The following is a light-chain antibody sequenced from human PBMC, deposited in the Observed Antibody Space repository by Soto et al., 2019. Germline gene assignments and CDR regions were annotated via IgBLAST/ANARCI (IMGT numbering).Light chain of an antibody. Sequence: NFMLTQPQSVSESPGGTVTISCTRSSGDIARNYVQWYQQRPGRAPSAVIHEDDQRPSGVPDRFSGSVDRSSNSASLTISGLKTEDEADYYCQSYDSSNQGVFGGGTKLTVL. CDR3: QSYDSSNQGV. CDR2: EDD. J-gene: IGLJ3*02. V-gene: IGLV6-57*03. CDR1: SGDIARNY.